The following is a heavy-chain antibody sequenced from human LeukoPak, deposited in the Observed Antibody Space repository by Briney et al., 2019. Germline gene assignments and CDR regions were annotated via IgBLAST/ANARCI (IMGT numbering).Heavy chain of an antibody. CDR1: GFTFSSYW. CDR2: IKQDGSEK. Sequence: GGSLRLSCAASGFTFSSYWMSWVRQAPGKGLEWVANIKQDGSEKYYVDSVKGRFTISRDNAKNSLYLQMNSLRAEDTAVYFCARDHSDYVRVGLDYWDQGTLVTVSS. CDR3: ARDHSDYVRVGLDY. D-gene: IGHD5-12*01. V-gene: IGHV3-7*01. J-gene: IGHJ4*02.